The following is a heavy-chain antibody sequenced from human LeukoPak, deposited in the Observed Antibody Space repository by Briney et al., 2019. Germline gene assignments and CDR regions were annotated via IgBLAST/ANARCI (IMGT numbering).Heavy chain of an antibody. Sequence: SETLSLTCTVSGDSISSNDYYWGWIRQPPGKGLEWIGSIYYGGSTYYNPSLKSRVIISVDTSMNQFSLKLSFVTTADTAVYYCARQFHSGSGISAYFDLWGQGALVTVSS. CDR2: IYYGGST. J-gene: IGHJ4*02. V-gene: IGHV4-39*01. CDR1: GDSISSNDYY. CDR3: ARQFHSGSGISAYFDL. D-gene: IGHD1-26*01.